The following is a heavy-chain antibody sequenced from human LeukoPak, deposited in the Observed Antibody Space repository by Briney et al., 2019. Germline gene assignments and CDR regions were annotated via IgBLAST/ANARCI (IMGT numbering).Heavy chain of an antibody. V-gene: IGHV3-48*03. D-gene: IGHD6-19*01. CDR1: GFTFISYE. CDR3: ASHSSGWYSDFDY. Sequence: GPSLRLSCAASGFTFISYEMNWVRQAPGKGLEWVSYISSSGSTIYYADSVKGRFTISRDNAKNSLYLQMNSLRAEDTAVYYCASHSSGWYSDFDYWGQGTLVTVSS. CDR2: ISSSGSTI. J-gene: IGHJ4*02.